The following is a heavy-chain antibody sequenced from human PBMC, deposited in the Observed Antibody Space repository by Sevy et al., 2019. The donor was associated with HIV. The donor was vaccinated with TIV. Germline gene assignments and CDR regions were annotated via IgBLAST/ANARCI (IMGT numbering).Heavy chain of an antibody. V-gene: IGHV3-21*01. J-gene: IGHJ6*02. CDR2: ISSSSSHI. CDR3: ARVAADDPDFYYYGMDV. CDR1: GFTFSSYA. D-gene: IGHD6-13*01. Sequence: GGSLRLSCAASGFTFSSYAMNWVRQAPGKGLEWVSSISSSSSHIYAAASLKGRFTISRDNAKNSLFLQMNSLRAENTAIYYCARVAADDPDFYYYGMDVWGQGTTVTVSS.